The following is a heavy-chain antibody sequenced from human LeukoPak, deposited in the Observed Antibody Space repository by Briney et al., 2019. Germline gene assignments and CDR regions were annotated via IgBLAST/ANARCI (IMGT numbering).Heavy chain of an antibody. J-gene: IGHJ4*02. D-gene: IGHD3-10*01. V-gene: IGHV3-9*01. Sequence: GGSLRLSCAASGFTFDDYAMHWVRQAPGKGLGWVSGISWNSGSIGYADSVKGRFTISRDNAKNSLYLQMNSLRAEDTALYYCAKDSHYGSGSYYDYWGQGTLVTVSS. CDR3: AKDSHYGSGSYYDY. CDR2: ISWNSGSI. CDR1: GFTFDDYA.